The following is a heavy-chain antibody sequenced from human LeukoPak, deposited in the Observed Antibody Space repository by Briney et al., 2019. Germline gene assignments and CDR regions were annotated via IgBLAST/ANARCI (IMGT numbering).Heavy chain of an antibody. D-gene: IGHD5-12*01. V-gene: IGHV3-48*03. CDR1: GFTFSSYE. Sequence: GGSLRLSCAASGFTFSSYEMNWVRQAPGKGLEWVSYISSSGNTIYYADSVKGRFTISRDNAKNSLYLQMSSLRAEDTAVYYCAEKLYRGSNETFTYWGQETLRT. CDR3: AEKLYRGSNETFTY. CDR2: ISSSGNTI. J-gene: IGHJ4*02.